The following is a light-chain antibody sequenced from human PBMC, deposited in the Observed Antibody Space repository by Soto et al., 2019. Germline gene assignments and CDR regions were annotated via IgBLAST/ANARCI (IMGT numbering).Light chain of an antibody. CDR3: QQGYSTPRT. CDR2: AAS. V-gene: IGKV1-39*01. J-gene: IGKJ1*01. CDR1: QSISSY. Sequence: DIPMTQSPSSLSASVGDRVTITCRASQSISSYLNWYQQKPGKAPKLLIYAASSLQSGVPSRFSGSGSGTEFTLTISSLQPEDFATYYCQQGYSTPRTFGQGTKVEIK.